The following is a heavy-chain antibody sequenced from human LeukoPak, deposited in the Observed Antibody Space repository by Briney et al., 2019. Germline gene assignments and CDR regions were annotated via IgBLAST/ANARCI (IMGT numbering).Heavy chain of an antibody. Sequence: KTSETLSLTCAVSGGSVSSGGYSWNWIRQPPGKGLEWIAYISDTGSTKYNPSLKSRLSISVDKSRNQFSLNLRSVTAADTAVYYCAREGGGDYVGSGWFDPWGQGTLVTVSS. CDR2: ISDTGST. D-gene: IGHD4-17*01. V-gene: IGHV4-30-4*07. CDR1: GGSVSSGGYS. CDR3: AREGGGDYVGSGWFDP. J-gene: IGHJ5*02.